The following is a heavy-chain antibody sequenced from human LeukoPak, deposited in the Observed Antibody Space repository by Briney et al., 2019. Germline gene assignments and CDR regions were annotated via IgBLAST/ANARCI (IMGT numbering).Heavy chain of an antibody. CDR2: IYYSGTT. D-gene: IGHD6-19*01. CDR1: GGSISSGGYY. Sequence: SETLSLTCTVSGGSISSGGYYWSWIRQHPGKGLEWIGYIYYSGTTNYSPSLKSRVTISLDTSKNQFSLKLSSVTAADTAAYYCARSGTMAGTIIDYWGQGTLVTVSS. J-gene: IGHJ4*02. CDR3: ARSGTMAGTIIDY. V-gene: IGHV4-61*08.